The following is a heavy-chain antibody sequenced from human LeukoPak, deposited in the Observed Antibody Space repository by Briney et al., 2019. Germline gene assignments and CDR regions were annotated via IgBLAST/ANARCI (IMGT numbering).Heavy chain of an antibody. V-gene: IGHV1-18*01. CDR3: ARDLKDYYDSSGYPDAFDI. CDR1: GYTFTSYG. Sequence: SVKVSCKASGYTFTSYGISWVRQAPGQGLEWMGWISAYNGNTNYAQKLQGRVTMTTDTSTSTAYMELRSLRSDDTAVYYCARDLKDYYDSSGYPDAFDIWGQGTMVTVSS. CDR2: ISAYNGNT. J-gene: IGHJ3*02. D-gene: IGHD3-22*01.